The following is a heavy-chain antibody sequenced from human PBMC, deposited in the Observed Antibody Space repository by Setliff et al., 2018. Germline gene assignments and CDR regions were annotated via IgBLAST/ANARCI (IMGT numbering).Heavy chain of an antibody. CDR3: ARLPGYCNGGNCYGYYTFDI. Sequence: SETLSLTCSVSGDSISSSSYYWGRIRQPPGKGLEWIGSINYSGITYYGPPLKSRVIVSVDTSKNQFSLKLSSVTAADTAVYYCARLPGYCNGGNCYGYYTFDIWGQGTMVTVSS. V-gene: IGHV4-39*01. CDR2: INYSGIT. D-gene: IGHD2-15*01. CDR1: GDSISSSSYY. J-gene: IGHJ3*02.